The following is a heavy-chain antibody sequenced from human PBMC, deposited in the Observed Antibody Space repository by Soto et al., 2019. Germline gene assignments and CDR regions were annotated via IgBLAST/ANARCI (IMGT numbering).Heavy chain of an antibody. Sequence: QITLNESGPTVVKPAETLTLTCTFSGFSLTTSGVGEGWIRQSPGKAPEWLELIYWDDDKRYSASLKSRLTITKDTSKNQVVLTMASVDPADTATYYCAHRILRTVFGLVTTTAIYFDFWGQGTPVVVSS. CDR2: IYWDDDK. V-gene: IGHV2-5*02. CDR1: GFSLTTSGVG. D-gene: IGHD3-3*01. J-gene: IGHJ4*02. CDR3: AHRILRTVFGLVTTTAIYFDF.